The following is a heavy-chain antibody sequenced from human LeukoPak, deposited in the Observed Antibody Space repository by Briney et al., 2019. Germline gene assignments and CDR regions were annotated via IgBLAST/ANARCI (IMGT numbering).Heavy chain of an antibody. Sequence: ASVKVSCKASGYTFRQYSISWVRQAPGKGFEWMGWVSPSHTTRVYAQEFQGRVTMTADTNTNTVSMELRSLRFDDTAVYFCARDYILPLETDNGDGFAVWGQGTVVTVSS. CDR1: GYTFRQYS. V-gene: IGHV1-18*01. CDR3: ARDYILPLETDNGDGFAV. J-gene: IGHJ3*01. D-gene: IGHD3-3*02. CDR2: VSPSHTTR.